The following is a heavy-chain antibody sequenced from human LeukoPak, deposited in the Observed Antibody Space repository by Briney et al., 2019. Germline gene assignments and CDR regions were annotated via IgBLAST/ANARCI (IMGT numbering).Heavy chain of an antibody. CDR3: ARILTGYDAFDY. J-gene: IGHJ4*02. Sequence: GGSLRLSCAVSGFTFSTFWMSWVRQAPGTGLEWVASIQQDGSGKYYVDSVKGRFTISRDNAKNSLYLQMNSLRVEDTAVYYCARILTGYDAFDYWGQGTLVTVSS. D-gene: IGHD3-9*01. CDR2: IQQDGSGK. V-gene: IGHV3-7*01. CDR1: GFTFSTFW.